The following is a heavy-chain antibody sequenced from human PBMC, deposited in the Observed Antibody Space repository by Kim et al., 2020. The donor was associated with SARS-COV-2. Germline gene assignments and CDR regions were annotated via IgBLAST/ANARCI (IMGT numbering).Heavy chain of an antibody. V-gene: IGHV4-34*01. CDR3: ARGGKYYYGSGSSFGFDP. J-gene: IGHJ5*02. CDR1: GGSFSGYY. CDR2: INHSGST. Sequence: SETLSLTCAVYGGSFSGYYLSWIRQPPGKGLEWIGEINHSGSTNYTPSLKSRFTISVDTSKNQFSLKLSSVTAADTAVYSCARGGKYYYGSGSSFGFDPWGQGTLVTVSS. D-gene: IGHD3-10*01.